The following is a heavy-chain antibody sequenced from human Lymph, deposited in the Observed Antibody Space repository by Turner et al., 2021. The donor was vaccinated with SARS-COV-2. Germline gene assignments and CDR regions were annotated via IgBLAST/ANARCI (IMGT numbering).Heavy chain of an antibody. Sequence: QVRLVQSGAEVKKPGASVIVSCKASANTFTGYYMHWVRQAPGQGLEWMGWINPNSGGTSYAQKFQGRVTMTRDTSISTADMELSRLRSDDTAVYDCVRGESIAVAGTQYFDYWGQGTLVTVSS. CDR1: ANTFTGYY. CDR3: VRGESIAVAGTQYFDY. CDR2: INPNSGGT. V-gene: IGHV1-2*02. D-gene: IGHD6-19*01. J-gene: IGHJ4*02.